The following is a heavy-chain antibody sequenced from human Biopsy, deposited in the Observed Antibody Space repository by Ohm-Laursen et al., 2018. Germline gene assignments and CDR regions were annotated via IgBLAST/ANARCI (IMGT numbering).Heavy chain of an antibody. CDR1: GYTLTELS. CDR3: ATGSYYDTRFYYNVRPFDF. Sequence: ASVKVSCKVSGYTLTELSIHWVRQTGGKGLEWMGGFDREERKTVYAEKFQGRVTMTEDTSTDTVYMEVTSLRSDDTAVYYCATGSYYDTRFYYNVRPFDFWGQGTLVTVSS. V-gene: IGHV1-24*01. D-gene: IGHD3-10*01. CDR2: FDREERKT. J-gene: IGHJ4*02.